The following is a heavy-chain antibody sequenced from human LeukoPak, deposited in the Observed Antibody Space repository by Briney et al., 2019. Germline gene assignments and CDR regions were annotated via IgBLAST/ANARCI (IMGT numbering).Heavy chain of an antibody. J-gene: IGHJ4*02. CDR1: GFSLSTSGVG. V-gene: IGHV2-5*01. D-gene: IGHD3-10*01. Sequence: SGPTLVKPTQTLTLTCTFSGFSLSTSGVGVGWIRQPPGKALEWLALIYWNDDKRYSPSLKSRLTITEDTSKNQVVLTMTNMDPVDTATYYCARFITMVRGVIQRDFDYWGQGTLVTVSS. CDR2: IYWNDDK. CDR3: ARFITMVRGVIQRDFDY.